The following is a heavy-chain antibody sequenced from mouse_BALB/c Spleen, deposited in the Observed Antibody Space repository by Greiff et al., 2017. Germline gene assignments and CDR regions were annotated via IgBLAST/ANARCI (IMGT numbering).Heavy chain of an antibody. J-gene: IGHJ4*01. CDR3: ARQSFDAMDY. CDR2: ISSGGSYT. Sequence: EVKLMESGGDLVKPGGSLKLSCAASGFTFSSYGMSWVRQTPDKRLEWVATISSGGSYTYYPDSVKGRFTISRDNAKNTLYLQMSSLKSEDTAMYYCARQSFDAMDYWGQGTSVTVSS. V-gene: IGHV5-6*01. CDR1: GFTFSSYG.